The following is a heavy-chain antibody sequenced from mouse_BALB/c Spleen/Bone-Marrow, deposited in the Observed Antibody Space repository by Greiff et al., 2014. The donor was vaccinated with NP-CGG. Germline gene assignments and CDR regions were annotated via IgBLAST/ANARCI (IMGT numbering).Heavy chain of an antibody. CDR3: ARSGRSSGYFDY. Sequence: DVKLVESGGGLVQPGGSRKLSCAASGFTFSSFAMHWVRQAPEKGLEWVAYISSGSSTIYYADTVMGRFTISRDNPKNTLFLQMTSLRSEDTAMYYCARSGRSSGYFDYWGQGTTLTVSS. J-gene: IGHJ2*01. V-gene: IGHV5-17*02. CDR1: GFTFSSFA. CDR2: ISSGSSTI. D-gene: IGHD1-1*01.